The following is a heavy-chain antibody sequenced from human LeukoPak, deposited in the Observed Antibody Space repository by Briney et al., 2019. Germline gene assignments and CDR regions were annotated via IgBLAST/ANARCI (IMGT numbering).Heavy chain of an antibody. D-gene: IGHD3-10*01. CDR2: IKSKTDGGTT. CDR1: GFTFSNAW. Sequence: GGSLRLSCAASGFTFSNAWMSWVRQAPGKGLEWVGRIKSKTDGGTTDYAAPVKGRFTISRDDSKNTLYLRMNSLKTEDTAVYYCTTEYESYYGSGSYFYFDYWGQGTLVTVSS. J-gene: IGHJ4*02. V-gene: IGHV3-15*01. CDR3: TTEYESYYGSGSYFYFDY.